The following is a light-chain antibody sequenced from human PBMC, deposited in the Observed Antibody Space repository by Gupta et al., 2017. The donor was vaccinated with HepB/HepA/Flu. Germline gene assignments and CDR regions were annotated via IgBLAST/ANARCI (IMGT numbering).Light chain of an antibody. CDR1: QSVSSSY. J-gene: IGKJ1*01. V-gene: IGKV3-20*01. CDR2: GAS. Sequence: EIVLTQSPGTLSLSPGERATLSCRASQSVSSSYLAWYRQKPGQAPRLLIYGASGRATGIPDRFSGSGSGTDSTLTISRLEPEDFAVYYCQQDGSSPWTFGQGTKVEIK. CDR3: QQDGSSPWT.